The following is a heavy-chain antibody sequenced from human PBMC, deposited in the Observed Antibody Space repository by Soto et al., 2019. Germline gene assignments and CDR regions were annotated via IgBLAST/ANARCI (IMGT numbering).Heavy chain of an antibody. CDR3: AIGIVLVPAKAERNNYYYYGMDV. V-gene: IGHV1-69*12. J-gene: IGHJ6*02. Sequence: QVQLVQSGAEVKKPGSSVKVSCKASGGTFISYAISWVRQAPGQGLEWMGGIIPIFGTANYAQKFQGRVTITAGESTSTAYMELSSLRSEDTAVYYCAIGIVLVPAKAERNNYYYYGMDVWGQGTTVNGSS. CDR2: IIPIFGTA. D-gene: IGHD2-2*01. CDR1: GGTFISYA.